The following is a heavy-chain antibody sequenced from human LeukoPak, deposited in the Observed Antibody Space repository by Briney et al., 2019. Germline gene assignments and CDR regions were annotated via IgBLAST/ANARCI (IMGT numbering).Heavy chain of an antibody. J-gene: IGHJ5*02. Sequence: PGGSLRLSCAASGFTFSSYWMSWVRQAPGKGLEWVANIKQDGSEKYYVDSVKGRFTISRDNAKNSLYLQMNSLRAEDTAVYYCTRYFSFSRNYHWGQGTLVTVSS. V-gene: IGHV3-7*01. CDR2: IKQDGSEK. CDR3: TRYFSFSRNYH. CDR1: GFTFSSYW. D-gene: IGHD2/OR15-2a*01.